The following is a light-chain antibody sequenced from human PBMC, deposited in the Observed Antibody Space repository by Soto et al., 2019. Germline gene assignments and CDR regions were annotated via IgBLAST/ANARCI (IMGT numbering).Light chain of an antibody. Sequence: DIRMTQSPSTLSASVGDRVTITCRASQSISSWFAWYQQKPGKAPKLLIYKASSLESGVPSRLSGSGYGTEFTITISSMQTDDFATYYCQQYNSYSEAFGQGTKVDIK. CDR1: QSISSW. J-gene: IGKJ1*01. CDR3: QQYNSYSEA. V-gene: IGKV1-5*03. CDR2: KAS.